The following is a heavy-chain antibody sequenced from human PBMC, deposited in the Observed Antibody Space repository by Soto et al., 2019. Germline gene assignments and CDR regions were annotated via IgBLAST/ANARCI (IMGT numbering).Heavy chain of an antibody. J-gene: IGHJ2*01. CDR3: ARGRYSSGWYWYFDL. CDR1: GGTFSSYA. D-gene: IGHD6-19*01. V-gene: IGHV1-69*01. CDR2: IIPIFGTA. Sequence: QVQLVQSGAEVKKPGSSVKVSCKASGGTFSSYAISWVRQAPGQGLEWMGGIIPIFGTANYAQKFQGRVTITADESTSTAYMELSSLSSEDTAVYYCARGRYSSGWYWYFDLWGRGTLVTVSS.